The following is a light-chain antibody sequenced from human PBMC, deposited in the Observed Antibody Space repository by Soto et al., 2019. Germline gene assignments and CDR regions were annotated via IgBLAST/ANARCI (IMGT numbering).Light chain of an antibody. CDR3: QQRSNWPLT. CDR2: DAS. V-gene: IGKV3-11*01. CDR1: QSVSSH. Sequence: EIVLTQSPATLSLSPGERAALSCRASQSVSSHLAWYQQKPGQAPRLLIYDASTRATGIPAWFSGSGSGTDFTLIISSLGSEDLADYYCQQRSNWPLTFGGGTKVEIK. J-gene: IGKJ4*01.